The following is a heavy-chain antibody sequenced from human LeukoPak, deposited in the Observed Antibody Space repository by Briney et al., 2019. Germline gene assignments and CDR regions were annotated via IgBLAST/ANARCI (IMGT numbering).Heavy chain of an antibody. CDR1: GFTFDDCA. J-gene: IGHJ6*02. V-gene: IGHV3-9*01. D-gene: IGHD2-2*01. CDR2: ISWNSGSI. Sequence: PGRSLRLSCVASGFTFDDCAMHWVRQAPGKGLEWVSGISWNSGSIGYADSVKGRFTISRDNAKNSLYLQMNSLRAEDTALYYCAKDIGIVVVPAASRSDYYYGMDVWGQGTTVTVSS. CDR3: AKDIGIVVVPAASRSDYYYGMDV.